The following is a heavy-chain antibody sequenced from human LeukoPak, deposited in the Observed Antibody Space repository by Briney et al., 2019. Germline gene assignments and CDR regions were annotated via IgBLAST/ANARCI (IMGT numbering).Heavy chain of an antibody. CDR2: IYYSGST. J-gene: IGHJ4*02. CDR3: ARDSSWGNFDY. V-gene: IGHV4-31*03. D-gene: IGHD7-27*01. CDR1: GGSISSGSYH. Sequence: SQTLSLTCTVSGGSISSGSYHWSWIRQHPGKGLEWIGYIYYSGSTYYNSSLKSRVTISVDTSKNQFSLKLSYVTAADTAVYFCARDSSWGNFDYWGQGTLVTVSS.